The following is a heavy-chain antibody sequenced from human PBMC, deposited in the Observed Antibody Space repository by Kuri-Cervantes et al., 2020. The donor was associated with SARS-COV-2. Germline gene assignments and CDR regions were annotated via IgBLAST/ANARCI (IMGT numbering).Heavy chain of an antibody. CDR2: ISSSSSTI. V-gene: IGHV3-48*02. J-gene: IGHJ4*02. CDR3: ARDGGGYYDSSGYYGQLGFDY. CDR1: GFTFSSYS. Sequence: GGSLRLSCAASGFTFSSYSMNWVRQAPGKGLEWASYISSSSSTIYYADSVKGRFTISRDNAKNSLYLQMNSLRDEDTAVYYCARDGGGYYDSSGYYGQLGFDYWGQGTLVTVSS. D-gene: IGHD3-22*01.